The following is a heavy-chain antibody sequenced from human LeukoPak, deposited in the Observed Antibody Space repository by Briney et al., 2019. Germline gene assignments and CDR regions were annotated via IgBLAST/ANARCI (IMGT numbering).Heavy chain of an antibody. J-gene: IGHJ4*02. CDR3: ARGMSYYGSGSYQYYFDY. V-gene: IGHV1-8*03. Sequence: ASVKVSCKASGYTFTSYDINWVRQATGQGLEWMGWMNPNSGNTGYAQKFQGRVTITRNTSISTAYMELSSLRSEDTAVYYCARGMSYYGSGSYQYYFDYWGQGTLVTVSS. CDR2: MNPNSGNT. D-gene: IGHD3-10*01. CDR1: GYTFTSYD.